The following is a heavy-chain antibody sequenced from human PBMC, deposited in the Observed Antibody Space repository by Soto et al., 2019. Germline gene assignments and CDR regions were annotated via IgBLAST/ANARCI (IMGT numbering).Heavy chain of an antibody. D-gene: IGHD6-19*01. CDR1: GGSITDGY. Sequence: QVQLQESGPGLVKPSETLSLTCTVSGGSITDGYWNWIRQPPGKGLEWIGNIFFSGYTKYNPSLERRVTLSIGPSKHQCSLKMKSVTAADRAVDCCARAASGRNWFDPWGQGTVVIVSS. CDR3: ARAASGRNWFDP. V-gene: IGHV4-59*01. J-gene: IGHJ5*02. CDR2: IFFSGYT.